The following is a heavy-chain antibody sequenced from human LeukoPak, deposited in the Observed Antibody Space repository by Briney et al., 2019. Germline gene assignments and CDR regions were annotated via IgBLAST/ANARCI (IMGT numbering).Heavy chain of an antibody. J-gene: IGHJ4*01. CDR3: AKGLFSLFVPTPFFDD. D-gene: IGHD2-21*01. CDR2: ISGSGGST. V-gene: IGHV3-23*01. CDR1: GFTFSSYA. Sequence: PGGSLRLSCAASGFTFSSYAMSCVRQAPGKGLEWVSDISGSGGSTYYADSVKGRFTISRDNSKNTLYLQMNSLRVEDTAVYTCAKGLFSLFVPTPFFDDWRQGSLVTVSS.